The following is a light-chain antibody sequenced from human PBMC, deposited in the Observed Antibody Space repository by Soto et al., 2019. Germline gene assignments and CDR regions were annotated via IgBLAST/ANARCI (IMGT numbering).Light chain of an antibody. CDR1: ELPKQY. V-gene: IGLV3-25*03. Sequence: SYELTQPPSVSVSPGQTARITCSGDELPKQYAYWYQQKPGQAPVLVIYKDSERPSGIPERFSGSSSGTTVTLTISGVQAEDEADYYCQSADSSGTYPFVFGTGTKLTVL. J-gene: IGLJ1*01. CDR2: KDS. CDR3: QSADSSGTYPFV.